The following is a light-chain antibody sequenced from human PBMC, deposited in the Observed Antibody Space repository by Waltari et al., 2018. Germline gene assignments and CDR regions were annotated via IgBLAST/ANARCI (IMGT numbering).Light chain of an antibody. J-gene: IGLJ3*02. Sequence: SHDLTQPPLVSVSPGQTARLTCSGDALPKQYAYWFQKKPGQAPVLVIYKDTERPSGIPERFSGASSGTTVTLTISGVQADDEADYYCQSADISSSYRVFGGGTKLSVL. CDR1: ALPKQY. CDR2: KDT. CDR3: QSADISSSYRV. V-gene: IGLV3-25*03.